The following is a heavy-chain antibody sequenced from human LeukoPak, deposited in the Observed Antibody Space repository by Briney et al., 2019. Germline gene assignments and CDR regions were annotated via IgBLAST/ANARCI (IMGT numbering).Heavy chain of an antibody. CDR3: ASNLRRTYYDFWSGALGAFDI. CDR2: ISAYNGNT. V-gene: IGHV1-18*01. Sequence: ASVKVSCKASGYTFTSYGISWVRQAPGQGLEWMGWISAYNGNTNYAQKLQGRVTMTTDTSTSTAYMELRSLRSDDTAVYYCASNLRRTYYDFWSGALGAFDIWGQGTMVTVSS. J-gene: IGHJ3*02. CDR1: GYTFTSYG. D-gene: IGHD3-3*01.